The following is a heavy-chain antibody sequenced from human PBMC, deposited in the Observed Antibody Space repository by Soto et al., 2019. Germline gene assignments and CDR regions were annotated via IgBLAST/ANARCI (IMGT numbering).Heavy chain of an antibody. J-gene: IGHJ6*02. CDR3: ARDLWGYCGTDCYPLDV. V-gene: IGHV4-59*01. CDR2: LYNSGST. CDR1: GGSISSYY. D-gene: IGHD2-21*02. Sequence: SETLSLTCTVSGGSISSYYWSWIRQPPGKGLEWIGYLYNSGSTVYNPSLKSRVTISVDTSKNQFSLKLNSVTAADTAVYYCARDLWGYCGTDCYPLDVWGQGTTVTVSS.